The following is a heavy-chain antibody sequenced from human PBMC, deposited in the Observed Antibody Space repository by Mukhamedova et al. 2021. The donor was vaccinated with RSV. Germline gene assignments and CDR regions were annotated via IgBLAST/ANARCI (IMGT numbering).Heavy chain of an antibody. J-gene: IGHJ5*02. CDR2: ISYDGSNK. CDR3: ARERGWGSGENWFDP. CDR1: TFSSYA. Sequence: TFSSYAMHWVRQAPGKGLEWVAVISYDGSNKYYADSVKGRFTISRDNSKNTLYLQMNSLRAEDTAVYYCARERGWGSGENWFDP. V-gene: IGHV3-30*04. D-gene: IGHD3-10*01.